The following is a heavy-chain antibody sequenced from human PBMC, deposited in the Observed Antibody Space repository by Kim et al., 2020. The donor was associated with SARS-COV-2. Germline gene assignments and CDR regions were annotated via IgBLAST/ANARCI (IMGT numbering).Heavy chain of an antibody. CDR2: IQSGGGT. V-gene: IGHV3-66*01. CDR3: EGFRHTSDAALDI. Sequence: GGSLRLSCAASGFTVSNNYMSLARQAPGKGLEWVSVIQSGGGTYYADSVKDRFTISRDNSKNTLYLQMNSLRAEDTAVYYCEGFRHTSDAALDIWGPGTRVTVSS. J-gene: IGHJ3*02. D-gene: IGHD3-22*01. CDR1: GFTVSNNY.